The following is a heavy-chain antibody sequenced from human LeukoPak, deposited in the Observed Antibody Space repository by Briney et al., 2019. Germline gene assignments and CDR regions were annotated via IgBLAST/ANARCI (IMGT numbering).Heavy chain of an antibody. CDR3: ARDRQAYYYDSSGYL. J-gene: IGHJ4*02. CDR2: INTDGSST. CDR1: GFTFSSYW. D-gene: IGHD3-22*01. Sequence: GGSLRLSCAASGFTFSSYWMHWVRQAPGKGLVWVSRINTDGSSTSYADSVKGRFTISRDNAKNTLYLQMNSLRAEDTAVHYCARDRQAYYYDSSGYLWGQGTLVTVSS. V-gene: IGHV3-74*01.